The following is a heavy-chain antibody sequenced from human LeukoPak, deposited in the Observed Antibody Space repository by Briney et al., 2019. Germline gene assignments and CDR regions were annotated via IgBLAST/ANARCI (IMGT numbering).Heavy chain of an antibody. CDR3: ARDSGTTGEVKFDP. Sequence: PSETLSLTCTVSGGSISTYYWSWIRQPPGKGLERIGYIYYSGSTNYNPSLKSRVTMSVDTSKNQFSLKVTSVTAADTAVYYCARDSGTTGEVKFDPWGQGTLVTVSS. V-gene: IGHV4-59*12. CDR2: IYYSGST. CDR1: GGSISTYY. J-gene: IGHJ5*02. D-gene: IGHD4-17*01.